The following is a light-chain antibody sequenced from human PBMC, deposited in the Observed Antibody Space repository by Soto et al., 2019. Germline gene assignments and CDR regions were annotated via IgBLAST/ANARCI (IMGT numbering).Light chain of an antibody. CDR2: AAS. CDR1: QGISSY. Sequence: FSASTGDRVPITYRASQGISSYLAWYQQKPGKAPKLLIYAASTLQSGVPSRFSGSGSGTDFTLTISCLQSEDFATYYCQQYDNSPITFGQGTRLEIK. V-gene: IGKV1-8*01. J-gene: IGKJ5*01. CDR3: QQYDNSPIT.